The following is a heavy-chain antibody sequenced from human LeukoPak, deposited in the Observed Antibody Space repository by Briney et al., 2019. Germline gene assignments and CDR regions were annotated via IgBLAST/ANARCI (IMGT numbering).Heavy chain of an antibody. CDR1: GFTFSSYG. V-gene: IGHV3-33*01. CDR3: ARDRLRYYYGMDV. CDR2: IWYDGSNK. D-gene: IGHD4-17*01. J-gene: IGHJ6*02. Sequence: GGSLRLSCAASGFTFSSYGMHWVRQAPGKGLEWVAVIWYDGSNKYYADSVKGRFTISRDNSKNTLYLQMNSLRAEDTAVYYCARDRLRYYYGMDVWGQGTTVTVSS.